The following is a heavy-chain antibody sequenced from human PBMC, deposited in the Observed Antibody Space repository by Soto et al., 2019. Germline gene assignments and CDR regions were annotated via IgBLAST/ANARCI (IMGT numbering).Heavy chain of an antibody. V-gene: IGHV1-8*01. CDR2: MNPNSGNT. J-gene: IGHJ4*01. CDR1: GYTFTSYD. Sequence: QVQLVQSGAEVKKPGASVKVSCKASGYTFTSYDINWVRQATGQGLEWMGWMNPNSGNTGYAQKFQGRVTMTRNTSISTAYLELSSLRSEDTAVYYCARVDCSGGSCYSLIDYWCHGTLVTVSS. CDR3: ARVDCSGGSCYSLIDY. D-gene: IGHD2-15*01.